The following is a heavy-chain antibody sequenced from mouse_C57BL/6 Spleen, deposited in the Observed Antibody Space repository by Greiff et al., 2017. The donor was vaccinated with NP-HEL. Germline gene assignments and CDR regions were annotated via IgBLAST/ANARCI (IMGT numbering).Heavy chain of an antibody. V-gene: IGHV10-1*01. J-gene: IGHJ4*01. CDR3: VRHGVVAEYYYAMDY. Sequence: EVQLVESGGGLVQPKGSLKLSCAASGFSFNTYAMNWVRQAPGKGLEWVARIRSKSNNYATYYADSVKDRFTISRDDSESMLYLQMNNLKTEDTAMYYCVRHGVVAEYYYAMDYWGQGTSVTVSS. D-gene: IGHD1-1*01. CDR2: IRSKSNNYAT. CDR1: GFSFNTYA.